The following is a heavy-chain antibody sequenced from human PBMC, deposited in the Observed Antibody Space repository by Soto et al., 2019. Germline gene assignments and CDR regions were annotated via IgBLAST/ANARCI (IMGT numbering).Heavy chain of an antibody. Sequence: QVQLVESGGGVVQPGRSLRLSCAASGFTFSSYAMHWVRQAPGKGLEWVAVISYDGSNKYYADSVKGRFTIFRDNYKNTLYLQMNSLRAEDTAVYYCARSTAGSWQNFDYWGQGTLVTVSS. V-gene: IGHV3-30-3*01. CDR2: ISYDGSNK. J-gene: IGHJ4*02. D-gene: IGHD6-13*01. CDR1: GFTFSSYA. CDR3: ARSTAGSWQNFDY.